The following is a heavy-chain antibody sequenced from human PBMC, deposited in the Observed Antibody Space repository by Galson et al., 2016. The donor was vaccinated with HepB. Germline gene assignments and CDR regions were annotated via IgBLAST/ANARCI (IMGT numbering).Heavy chain of an antibody. J-gene: IGHJ4*02. Sequence: SLRLSCAASGFTFSRYGMPWVRQAPRKGLEWVAVISYDGGDKHYADSVKGRFTVSRDNSKNTLFLQMNSLRVEDTAVYYCAKLDCGRDCPRDDWGQGTQVTVS. CDR3: AKLDCGRDCPRDD. CDR2: ISYDGGDK. D-gene: IGHD2-21*02. CDR1: GFTFSRYG. V-gene: IGHV3-30*19.